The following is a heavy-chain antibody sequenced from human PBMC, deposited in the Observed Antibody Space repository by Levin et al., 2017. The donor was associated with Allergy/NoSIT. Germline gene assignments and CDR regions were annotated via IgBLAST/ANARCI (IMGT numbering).Heavy chain of an antibody. CDR2: IYPGDSDT. CDR3: AGNLDPTQDPYDY. J-gene: IGHJ4*02. Sequence: RGESLKISCKGSGYSFTSYWIGWVRQMPGKGLEWMGIIYPGDSDTRYSPSFQGQVTISADKSISTAYLQWSSLKASDTAMYYCAGNLDPTQDPYDYWGQGTLVTVSS. CDR1: GYSFTSYW. V-gene: IGHV5-51*01.